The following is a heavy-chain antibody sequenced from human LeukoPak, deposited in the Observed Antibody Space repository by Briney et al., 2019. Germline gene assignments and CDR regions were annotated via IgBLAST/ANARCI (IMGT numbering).Heavy chain of an antibody. V-gene: IGHV3-30-3*01. CDR1: GFTFSSYA. CDR2: ISYDGSNK. D-gene: IGHD2-2*01. J-gene: IGHJ6*03. CDR3: AKDLGGGDIVIVPASMDV. Sequence: PGRSLRLSCAASGFTFSSYAMHWVRQAPGKGLEWVAVISYDGSNKYYADSVKGRFTISRDNSKNTLYLQMNSLRADDTAVYYCAKDLGGGDIVIVPASMDVWGKGTTVTVSS.